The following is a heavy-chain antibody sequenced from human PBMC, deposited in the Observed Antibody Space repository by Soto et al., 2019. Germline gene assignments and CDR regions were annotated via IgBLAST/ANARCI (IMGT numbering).Heavy chain of an antibody. Sequence: GASVKVSCKASGYTFTSYAMHWVRQAPGQRLEWMGWINAGNGNTKYSQKFQGRVTITRDTSASTAYMELSSLRSEDTAVYYCARGGYGDYYYYYGMDVWGQGTTVTVYS. V-gene: IGHV1-3*01. CDR2: INAGNGNT. J-gene: IGHJ6*02. CDR1: GYTFTSYA. CDR3: ARGGYGDYYYYYGMDV. D-gene: IGHD4-17*01.